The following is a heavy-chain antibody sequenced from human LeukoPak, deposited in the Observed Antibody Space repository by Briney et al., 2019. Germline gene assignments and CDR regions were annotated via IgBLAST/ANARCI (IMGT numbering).Heavy chain of an antibody. CDR1: GYSISSGYY. CDR3: ARAQLLWFGELSASFDY. CDR2: IYHSGST. Sequence: PSETLSLTCAVSGYSISSGYYWGWIRQPPGKGLEWIGSIYHSGSTYYNPSLKSRVTISVDTSKNQFSLKLSSVTAADTAVYYCARAQLLWFGELSASFDYWGQGTLVTVSS. J-gene: IGHJ4*02. D-gene: IGHD3-10*01. V-gene: IGHV4-38-2*01.